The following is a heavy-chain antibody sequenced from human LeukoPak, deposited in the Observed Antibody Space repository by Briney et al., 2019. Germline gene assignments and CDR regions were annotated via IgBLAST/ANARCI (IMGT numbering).Heavy chain of an antibody. Sequence: YPGGSLRLSCAASGFTFRNYGMSWVRQAPGKGLEWVAFIRYDGSNKYYADSVKGRFTISRDNSKNTLYLQMNSLRAEDTAVYYCAKDLYSSGWYPTFDYWGQGTLVTVSS. V-gene: IGHV3-30*02. CDR2: IRYDGSNK. CDR3: AKDLYSSGWYPTFDY. D-gene: IGHD6-19*01. J-gene: IGHJ4*02. CDR1: GFTFRNYG.